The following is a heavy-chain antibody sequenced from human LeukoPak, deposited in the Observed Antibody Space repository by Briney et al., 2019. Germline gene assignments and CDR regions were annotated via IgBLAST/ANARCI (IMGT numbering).Heavy chain of an antibody. CDR1: GGSISNYY. J-gene: IGHJ6*02. CDR2: IYYSGST. V-gene: IGHV4-59*05. D-gene: IGHD6-19*01. CDR3: ARHMRAVAGIYYYGMDV. Sequence: SETLSLTCTVSGGSISNYYWNWIRQPPGKGLEWIGSIYYSGSTYYNPSLKSRVTISVDTSKNQFSLKLSSVTAADTALYYCARHMRAVAGIYYYGMDVWGQGTTVTVSS.